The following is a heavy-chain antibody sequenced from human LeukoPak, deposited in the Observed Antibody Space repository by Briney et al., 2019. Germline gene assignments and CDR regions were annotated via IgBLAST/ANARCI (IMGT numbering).Heavy chain of an antibody. CDR1: GFTFSSYA. CDR2: ISGSSGGT. V-gene: IGHV3-23*01. D-gene: IGHD3-22*01. Sequence: GGSLRLSCAASGFTFSSYAMSWVRQAPGKGLEWVSAISGSSGGTYYADSVKGRFTISRDNSKNTLYLQMNSLRAEDTAVYYCATRGTYYYDNSGYWGFDYWGQGTLVTVSS. CDR3: ATRGTYYYDNSGYWGFDY. J-gene: IGHJ4*02.